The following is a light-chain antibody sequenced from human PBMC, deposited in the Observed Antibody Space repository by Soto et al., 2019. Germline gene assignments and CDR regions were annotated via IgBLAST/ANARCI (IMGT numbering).Light chain of an antibody. CDR1: QSISSY. CDR3: QQYNKWPPRT. V-gene: IGKV1-39*01. CDR2: DAS. Sequence: DIQMTQSPSSLSASVGDRVTITCRASQSISSYLNWYQQKPGKAPKLLIYDASSLESGVPSRFSGSGSGTEFTLTISSLQSEDFAVYYCQQYNKWPPRTFGQGTKVDIK. J-gene: IGKJ1*01.